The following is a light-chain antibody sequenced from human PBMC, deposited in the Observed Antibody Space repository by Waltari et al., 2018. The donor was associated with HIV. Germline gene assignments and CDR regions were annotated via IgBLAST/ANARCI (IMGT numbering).Light chain of an antibody. CDR3: QQYYSTPFT. CDR2: WSS. J-gene: IGKJ4*01. Sequence: DIVMTQSPGSLAVSLGERATINCKSSQSVLYTSKNKNYVSWYQHKAGQPPKVLIYWSSTRDSGVPERFSGSGSGTDFTLTIDRLQPEDVAVYFCQQYYSTPFTFGGGTRVEIK. V-gene: IGKV4-1*01. CDR1: QSVLYTSKNKNY.